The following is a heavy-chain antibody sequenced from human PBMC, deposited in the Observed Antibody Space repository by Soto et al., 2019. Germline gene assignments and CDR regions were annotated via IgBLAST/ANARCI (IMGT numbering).Heavy chain of an antibody. D-gene: IGHD3-9*01. J-gene: IGHJ4*02. CDR3: ARRFLTGYSKEYYFDY. CDR1: GYTFTSYD. Sequence: ASVKVSCKASGYTFTSYDINWVRQATGQGLEWMGWMNPNSGNTGYAQKFQGRVTMTRNTSISTAYMELSSLRSEDTAVYYCARRFLTGYSKEYYFDYWGQGTLVTVSS. CDR2: MNPNSGNT. V-gene: IGHV1-8*01.